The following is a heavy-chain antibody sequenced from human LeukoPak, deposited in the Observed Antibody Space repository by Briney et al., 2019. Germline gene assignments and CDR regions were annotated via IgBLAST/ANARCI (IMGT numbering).Heavy chain of an antibody. V-gene: IGHV1-69*13. D-gene: IGHD5-12*01. CDR1: GGTFSSYA. CDR2: IIPMFGTT. J-gene: IGHJ3*02. CDR3: ARGYSGYQDAFHI. Sequence: SVKVSCKTSGGTFSSYAFSWVRQAPGQGLGWMGGIIPMFGTTDQAQRFQGRVTISEEESTSTAYMELSSLRSEDTAVYYCARGYSGYQDAFHIWGQGTMVTVSS.